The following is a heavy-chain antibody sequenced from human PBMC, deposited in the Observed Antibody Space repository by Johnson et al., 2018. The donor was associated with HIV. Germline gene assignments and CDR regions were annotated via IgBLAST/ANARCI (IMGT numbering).Heavy chain of an antibody. D-gene: IGHD4-17*01. CDR1: GFTFSSYA. J-gene: IGHJ3*02. V-gene: IGHV3-30*14. Sequence: VQLVESGGGVVQPGRSLRLSCAASGFTFSSYAMHWVRQAPGKGLEWVAVISYDGSNKYYADYVKGRCTISRDNSKNTLDLQMNSLRSEDTAVYYCARMTTTVSHHDAFDIWGQGKIVTVSS. CDR2: ISYDGSNK. CDR3: ARMTTTVSHHDAFDI.